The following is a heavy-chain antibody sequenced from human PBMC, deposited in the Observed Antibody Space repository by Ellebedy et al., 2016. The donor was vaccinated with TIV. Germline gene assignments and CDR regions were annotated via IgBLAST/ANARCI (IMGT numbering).Heavy chain of an antibody. Sequence: MPGGSLRLSCTVSGGSISSYYWSWIRRPPGKGLEWIGYIYYSGSTNYNPSLKSRVTISVDTSKNQFSLKLSSVTAADTAVYYCAREPYYYDSSGYYDYWGQGTLVTVSS. J-gene: IGHJ4*02. D-gene: IGHD3-22*01. CDR1: GGSISSYY. V-gene: IGHV4-59*01. CDR2: IYYSGST. CDR3: AREPYYYDSSGYYDY.